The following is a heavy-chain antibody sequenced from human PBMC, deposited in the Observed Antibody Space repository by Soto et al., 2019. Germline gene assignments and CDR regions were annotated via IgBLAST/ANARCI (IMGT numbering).Heavy chain of an antibody. Sequence: QVQLQESGPGLVKPSQTLSLTCNVSGGSISSGGYYWSWIRQHPGQGLEWIGYIYYSGSTYYNPSLKSRVTISVDTSKNQVSLKLSSVTAADTAVYYCDRDLKWEYYGLGRRVYYGMDALGQGTTGNVSS. V-gene: IGHV4-31*03. CDR2: IYYSGST. CDR3: DRDLKWEYYGLGRRVYYGMDA. CDR1: GGSISSGGYY. D-gene: IGHD3-10*01. J-gene: IGHJ6*02.